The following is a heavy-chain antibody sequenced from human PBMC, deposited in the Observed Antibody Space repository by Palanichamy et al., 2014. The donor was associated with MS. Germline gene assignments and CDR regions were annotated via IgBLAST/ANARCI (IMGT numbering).Heavy chain of an antibody. Sequence: EVQLVQSGAEVKKPGESLKTSCKGSGYSFTNYWIGWVRQVPGKGLEWMGIIYPGDSDTRYSPSFQGQVTISADKSISTAYLQWSSLKASDTAMYYCARGGYSGSWYVYFDHWGQGTLVTVSS. J-gene: IGHJ4*02. CDR3: ARGGYSGSWYVYFDH. CDR2: IYPGDSDT. D-gene: IGHD6-13*01. V-gene: IGHV5-51*01. CDR1: GYSFTNYW.